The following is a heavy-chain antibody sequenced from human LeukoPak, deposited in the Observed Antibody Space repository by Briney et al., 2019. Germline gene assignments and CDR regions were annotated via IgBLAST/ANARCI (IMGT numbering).Heavy chain of an antibody. V-gene: IGHV3-43*02. CDR3: AKDRPSAYGGYCSGGSGYGNWFDT. CDR2: ISGAGGNT. Sequence: GGSLRLSCAASGFTFDVFAMHWVRHAPGKGLEWVSLISGAGGNTYYADSVKGRFTISRDNSKNSLYLQMNSLRTEDTALYYCAKDRPSAYGGYCSGGSGYGNWFDTWGQGTPVTVSS. CDR1: GFTFDVFA. J-gene: IGHJ5*02. D-gene: IGHD2-15*01.